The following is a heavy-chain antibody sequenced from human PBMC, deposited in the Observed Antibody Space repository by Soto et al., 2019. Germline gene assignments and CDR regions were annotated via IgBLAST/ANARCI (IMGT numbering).Heavy chain of an antibody. CDR1: GGTISGYY. J-gene: IGHJ5*02. CDR3: VARIAAAGDGDWFDP. V-gene: IGHV4-4*07. Sequence: TLSLTCSVSGGTISGYYWTWIRQPAGKGLEWIGRIYSSGNTKYNPSLQSRVTMSLDTSKNKFSLKLSSVTAADTAVYYCVARIAAAGDGDWFDPWGQGTLVTVS. D-gene: IGHD6-13*01. CDR2: IYSSGNT.